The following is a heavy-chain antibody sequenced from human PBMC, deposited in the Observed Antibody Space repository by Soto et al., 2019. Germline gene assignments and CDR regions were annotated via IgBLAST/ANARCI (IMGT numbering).Heavy chain of an antibody. J-gene: IGHJ5*02. CDR1: GGSFSCYY. CDR2: INHSGST. V-gene: IGHV4-34*01. Sequence: PSETLSLTCAVYGGSFSCYYWSWIRQPPGKGLEWIGEINHSGSTNYNPSLKSRVTISVDTSKNQFSLKLSSVTAADTAVYYCARDGNWFDPWGQGTLVTVSS. CDR3: ARDGNWFDP.